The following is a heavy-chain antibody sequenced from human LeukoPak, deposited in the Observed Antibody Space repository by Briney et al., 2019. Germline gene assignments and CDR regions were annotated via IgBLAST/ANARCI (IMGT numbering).Heavy chain of an antibody. CDR1: GYTLTELS. CDR2: INPSGGST. V-gene: IGHV1-46*01. Sequence: GSVKVSCKVSGYTLTELSMHWVRQAPGQGLEWMGIINPSGGSTSYAQKFQGRVTMTRDTSTSTVYMELSSLRSEDTAVYYCARGGSGWYGDYWGQGALVTVSS. J-gene: IGHJ4*02. D-gene: IGHD6-19*01. CDR3: ARGGSGWYGDY.